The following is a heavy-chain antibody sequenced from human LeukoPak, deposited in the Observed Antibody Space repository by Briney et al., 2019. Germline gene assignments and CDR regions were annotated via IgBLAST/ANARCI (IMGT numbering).Heavy chain of an antibody. Sequence: PGGSLRLSCAASGFTFSSYAMSWVRQAPGKGVEWVSAISGSGGSTYYVDSVKGRFTISRDNSKNTLYLQMNSLRAEDTAVYYCAKRWNGLFDPWGQGTLVTVSS. CDR3: AKRWNGLFDP. V-gene: IGHV3-23*01. CDR1: GFTFSSYA. CDR2: ISGSGGST. J-gene: IGHJ5*02. D-gene: IGHD1-1*01.